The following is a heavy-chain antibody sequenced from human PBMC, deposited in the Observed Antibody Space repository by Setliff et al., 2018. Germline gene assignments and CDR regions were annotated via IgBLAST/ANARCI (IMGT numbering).Heavy chain of an antibody. D-gene: IGHD5-12*01. J-gene: IGHJ4*02. CDR3: VRGPGPSVVVAIPFDH. V-gene: IGHV1-69*13. CDR2: INPIFGTA. Sequence: SVKVSCKASGGTFTNYAINWVRQAPGQGLEWMGGINPIFGTADYTQNFQGRVTVTADESTSTAYMELSSLRYDDTAVYYCVRGPGPSVVVAIPFDHWGQGSLVTVSS. CDR1: GGTFTNYA.